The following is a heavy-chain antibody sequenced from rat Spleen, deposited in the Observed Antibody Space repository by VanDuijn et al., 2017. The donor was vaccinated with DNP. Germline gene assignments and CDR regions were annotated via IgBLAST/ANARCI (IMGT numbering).Heavy chain of an antibody. V-gene: IGHV5-29*01. D-gene: IGHD1-12*02. CDR2: LSFDGSST. Sequence: EVQLVESGGGLVQPGRSLKLSCAASGFTFSKNAMAWVRQAPTKGLEWVAALSFDGSSTYYRDSVKGRFTISRDNAKSTLYLQMNSLRSEDTATYYCTMVLEWGQGVMVTVSS. CDR3: TMVLE. CDR1: GFTFSKNA. J-gene: IGHJ2*01.